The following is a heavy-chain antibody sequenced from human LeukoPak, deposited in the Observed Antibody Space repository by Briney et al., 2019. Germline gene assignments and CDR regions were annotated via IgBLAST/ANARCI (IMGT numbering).Heavy chain of an antibody. CDR2: INQNGSEK. CDR3: ARYGGYPVFED. D-gene: IGHD4-23*01. V-gene: IGHV3-7*05. J-gene: IGHJ4*02. CDR1: GFTYNNYW. Sequence: PGGSLRLSCVSTGFTYNNYWMNGVGQAPGKGLEWVAKINQNGSEKFYVDSVKGRFTISRDNAKNSLYLQMNSLRAEDTAVYYCARYGGYPVFEDRGQGTLVTVSS.